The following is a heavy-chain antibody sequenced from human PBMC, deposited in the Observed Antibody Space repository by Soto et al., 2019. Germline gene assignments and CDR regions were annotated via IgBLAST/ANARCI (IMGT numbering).Heavy chain of an antibody. CDR1: GCAVKNFA. Sequence: PGGSLRLSCVASGCAVKNFAMSWVRQAPGKGLEWVSAISGSGGSTYYADSVKGRFTISRDNSKNTLYLQMNSLRAEDTAVYYCAPTPPMTTVISFHPWGQGTLVTVSS. J-gene: IGHJ5*02. V-gene: IGHV3-23*01. D-gene: IGHD4-4*01. CDR3: APTPPMTTVISFHP. CDR2: ISGSGGST.